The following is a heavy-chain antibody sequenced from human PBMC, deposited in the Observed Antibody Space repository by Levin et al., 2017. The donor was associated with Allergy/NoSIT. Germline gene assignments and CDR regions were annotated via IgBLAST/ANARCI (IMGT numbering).Heavy chain of an antibody. V-gene: IGHV3-30*03. Sequence: GESLKISCAASGFAFHNYAMHWVRQAPGKGLEWVAVTSFDGRNSFYGDSVRGRFTISRDISESTLYLQMNSLRDEDTAVYYCARDASGNPSGSVTYYYSYYMDIWGKGTTVSVSS. CDR1: GFAFHNYA. CDR2: TSFDGRNS. D-gene: IGHD3-10*01. CDR3: ARDASGNPSGSVTYYYSYYMDI. J-gene: IGHJ6*03.